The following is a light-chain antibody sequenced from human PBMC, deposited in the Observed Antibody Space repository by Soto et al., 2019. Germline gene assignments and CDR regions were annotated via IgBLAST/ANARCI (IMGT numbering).Light chain of an antibody. J-gene: IGKJ1*01. Sequence: IVMTQSPATLSVSPGERATLSCRASQSVSSNLAWYQQKPGQAPRLLIFGASIRATGVPARFSAGGSGTELTLTISSLQSEDFATDYCQQYNSYSFGQGTKVDIK. CDR2: GAS. CDR3: QQYNSYS. V-gene: IGKV3-15*01. CDR1: QSVSSN.